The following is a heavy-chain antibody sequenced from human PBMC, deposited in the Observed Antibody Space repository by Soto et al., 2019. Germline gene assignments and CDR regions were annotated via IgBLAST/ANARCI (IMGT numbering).Heavy chain of an antibody. CDR1: GYSFTSYW. Sequence: GESLKISCTGSGYSFTSYWISWVRQMPGKGLEWMGRIDPSDSYTNYSPSFQGHVTISADKSISTAYLQWSSLKASDTAMYYCARLYGDYVAEYYYGMDVWGQGTTVTVSS. CDR3: ARLYGDYVAEYYYGMDV. D-gene: IGHD4-17*01. CDR2: IDPSDSYT. V-gene: IGHV5-10-1*01. J-gene: IGHJ6*02.